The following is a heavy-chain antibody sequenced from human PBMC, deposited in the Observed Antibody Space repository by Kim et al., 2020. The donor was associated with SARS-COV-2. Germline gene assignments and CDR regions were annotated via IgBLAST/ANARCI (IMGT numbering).Heavy chain of an antibody. J-gene: IGHJ3*02. V-gene: IGHV3-33*01. CDR2: IWYDGSNK. CDR3: ASGYSSSWYSFDAFDI. Sequence: GGSLRLSCAASGFTFSSYGMHWVRQAPGKGLEWVAVIWYDGSNKYYADSVKGRCTISRDNSKNTLYLQMNSLRAEDTAVYYCASGYSSSWYSFDAFDIWG. D-gene: IGHD6-13*01. CDR1: GFTFSSYG.